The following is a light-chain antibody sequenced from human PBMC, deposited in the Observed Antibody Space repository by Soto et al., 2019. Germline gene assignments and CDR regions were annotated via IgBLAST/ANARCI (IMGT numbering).Light chain of an antibody. V-gene: IGKV3-20*01. Sequence: EMVLTQSPGTLSLSPREIVTLSFMASQSVSSSYLAWYQQKPGQAPRLLIYGASSRATGIPDRFSGSGSGTDFTLTISRLEPEDVAVYYCQQYGSSPPITFGQGTRLEIK. CDR1: QSVSSSY. CDR2: GAS. J-gene: IGKJ5*01. CDR3: QQYGSSPPIT.